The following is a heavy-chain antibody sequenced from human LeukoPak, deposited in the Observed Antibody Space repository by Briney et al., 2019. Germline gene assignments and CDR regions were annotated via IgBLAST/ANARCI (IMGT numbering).Heavy chain of an antibody. CDR2: INHSGST. CDR3: ARRRSSGWYHNLDY. V-gene: IGHV4-39*07. J-gene: IGHJ4*02. CDR1: GGSISSSSYY. Sequence: SETLSLTCTVSGGSISSSSYYWGWIRQPPGKGLEWIGEINHSGSTNYNPSLKSRVTISVDTSKNQFSLKLSSVTAADTAVYYCARRRSSGWYHNLDYWGQGTLVTVSS. D-gene: IGHD6-19*01.